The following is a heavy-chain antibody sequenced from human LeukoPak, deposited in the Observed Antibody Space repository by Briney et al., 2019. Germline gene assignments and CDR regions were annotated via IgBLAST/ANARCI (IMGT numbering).Heavy chain of an antibody. CDR2: ISTSGGFT. CDR1: GFTFSSYA. D-gene: IGHD3-3*01. J-gene: IGHJ4*02. V-gene: IGHV3-23*01. Sequence: PGGSLRLSCAASGFTFSSYAMSWVRQAPGKGLEFISAISTSGGFTYYADSVKGRFTISRDNSKNTLYLQVNSLRAEDTAIYYCAGTDRSGSPRGIYWGQGTLATVSS. CDR3: AGTDRSGSPRGIY.